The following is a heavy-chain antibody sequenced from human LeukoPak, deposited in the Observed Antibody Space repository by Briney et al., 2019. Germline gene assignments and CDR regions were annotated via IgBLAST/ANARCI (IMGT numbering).Heavy chain of an antibody. Sequence: GGSLRLSCAASGFTFSDYYMSCIRQAPGKGLECVSYISSTSSYIKYADSVKGRFTISRDNAKNSLYLQMNSLKTEDTAVYYCTTGVVFSAPHDGYWGQGTLVIVSS. CDR1: GFTFSDYY. D-gene: IGHD2-15*01. CDR2: ISSTSSYI. V-gene: IGHV3-11*05. CDR3: TTGVVFSAPHDGY. J-gene: IGHJ4*02.